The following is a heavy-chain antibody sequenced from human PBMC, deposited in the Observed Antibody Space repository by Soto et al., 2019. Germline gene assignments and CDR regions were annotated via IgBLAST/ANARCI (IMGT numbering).Heavy chain of an antibody. Sequence: SETLSLTCAFSCYSIKRGYHWGWIRQPPGKGLEWIGSIYHSGDTCHNPSLKSRVTISVDTSKNQLSLNLSSVTAADTAVYYCARVRGCSSPIIDYWGQGTLVTVSS. J-gene: IGHJ4*02. D-gene: IGHD2-15*01. V-gene: IGHV4-38-2*01. CDR3: ARVRGCSSPIIDY. CDR2: IYHSGDT. CDR1: CYSIKRGYH.